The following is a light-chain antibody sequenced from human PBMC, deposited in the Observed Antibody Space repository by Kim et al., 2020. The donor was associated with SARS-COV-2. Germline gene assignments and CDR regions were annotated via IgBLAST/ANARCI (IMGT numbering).Light chain of an antibody. V-gene: IGLV6-57*02. CDR3: QSYDSSNHVV. CDR2: EDN. Sequence: NFMLTQPHSVSESPGKTVTISCTGSSGSIASNYVQWYQQRPGSAPTTVIYEDNQRPSGVPDRFSGSIDSSSNSASLTISGLKTEDEADYYCQSYDSSNHVVSGGGTQLTVL. CDR1: SGSIASNY. J-gene: IGLJ2*01.